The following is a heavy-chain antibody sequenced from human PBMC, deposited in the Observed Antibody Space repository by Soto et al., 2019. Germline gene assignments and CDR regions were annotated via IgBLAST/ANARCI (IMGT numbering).Heavy chain of an antibody. V-gene: IGHV4-39*02. D-gene: IGHD6-19*01. Sequence: PSETLSLTCTVSGGSISGTSFYWGWNRQPPGKGLEWIGNIYHTGRTYYNPSLKSRVAISVDTTKNHFSLSLSSVTAADTAVYYCAPPISQFTSGLFHSDYWGQEKLVTVSS. J-gene: IGHJ4*02. CDR3: APPISQFTSGLFHSDY. CDR1: GGSISGTSFY. CDR2: IYHTGRT.